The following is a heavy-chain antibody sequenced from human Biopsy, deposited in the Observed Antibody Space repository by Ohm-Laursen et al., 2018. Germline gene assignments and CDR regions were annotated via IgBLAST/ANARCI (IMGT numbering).Heavy chain of an antibody. V-gene: IGHV4-31*01. Sequence: SQTLSLTWTVSGGSISSGGSYWSWLRQRPGKGLEWIGYIFNSANTYYNPSLKNLITISGDTSKNQFSLKLNSVTAADTAVYYCARGDYFDSNGYFWFDPWGQGTLVTVSS. CDR2: IFNSANT. J-gene: IGHJ5*02. CDR1: GGSISSGGSY. CDR3: ARGDYFDSNGYFWFDP. D-gene: IGHD3-22*01.